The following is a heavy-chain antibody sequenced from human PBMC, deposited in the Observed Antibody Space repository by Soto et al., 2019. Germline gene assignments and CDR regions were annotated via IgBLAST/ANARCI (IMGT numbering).Heavy chain of an antibody. V-gene: IGHV1-69*06. CDR1: GSRFSNYV. CDR2: IIPIFNST. J-gene: IGHJ4*02. Sequence: QVQLVQSGAEGKTPGSSLKVSCKVSGSRFSNYVISWVRQAPGHGLEWLGRIIPIFNSTKYAQSFQGRVTITADKSTSTASLELSSLRSDDTAVYYCAREGRGKKAGYNGLVSLGYWGQGTLVTVSS. CDR3: AREGRGKKAGYNGLVSLGY. D-gene: IGHD2-2*02.